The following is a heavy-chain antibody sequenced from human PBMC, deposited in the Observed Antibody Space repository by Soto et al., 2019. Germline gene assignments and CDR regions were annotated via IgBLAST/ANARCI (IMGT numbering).Heavy chain of an antibody. CDR2: ISSSGSST. D-gene: IGHD1-1*01. J-gene: IGHJ4*02. CDR1: GFTFTSYA. Sequence: EVQLLESGGGLVQPGGSLRLSCAASGFTFTSYAMTWVRQAPGKGLEWVSAISSSGSSTYYADSVKGRFTISRDNSKNTLYVQKISLRAEDTAVYYCAKAGGGYEYYFDYWGQGILVTVSS. V-gene: IGHV3-23*01. CDR3: AKAGGGYEYYFDY.